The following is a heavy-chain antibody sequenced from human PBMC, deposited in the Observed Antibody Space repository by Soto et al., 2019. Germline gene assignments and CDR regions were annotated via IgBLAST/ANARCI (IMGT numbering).Heavy chain of an antibody. D-gene: IGHD6-13*01. CDR3: ARLRRYDSSSWYYFDY. CDR2: IYYSGST. Sequence: QVQLQESGPGLVKPSETLSLTCTVSGGSISSYYWSWIRQPPGKGLEWIGYIYYSGSTNYNPSLKSRVTISVDTSKNQFSLKLSSVTAADTAVYYCARLRRYDSSSWYYFDYWGQGTLVTVSS. J-gene: IGHJ4*02. CDR1: GGSISSYY. V-gene: IGHV4-59*08.